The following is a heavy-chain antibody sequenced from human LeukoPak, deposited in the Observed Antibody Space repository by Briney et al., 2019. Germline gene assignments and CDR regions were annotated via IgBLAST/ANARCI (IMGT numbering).Heavy chain of an antibody. CDR1: GYTFTNYG. V-gene: IGHV1-2*02. D-gene: IGHD3-16*01. CDR3: ARVFDRWGVGDAFDI. J-gene: IGHJ3*02. Sequence: ASVKVSCKASGYTFTNYGITWVRQAPGQGLEWMGWINPNSGGTNYAQKFQGRVTMTRDTSISTAYMELRSLRSDDTAVYYCARVFDRWGVGDAFDIWGQGTMVTVSS. CDR2: INPNSGGT.